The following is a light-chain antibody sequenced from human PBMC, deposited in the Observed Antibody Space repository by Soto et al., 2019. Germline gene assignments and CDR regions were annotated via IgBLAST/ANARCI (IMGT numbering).Light chain of an antibody. J-gene: IGKJ1*01. CDR2: GAS. V-gene: IGKV3-15*01. CDR1: QSVSSD. Sequence: EVVLTQSPGTLSLSPGERVTLSCRASQSVSSDLAWYQQKPGQAPRLLIYGASTRATGIPARFSGSGSGTEFTLTISSLQSEDFAVYYCQQYNKWPPRTFGQGTKVEIK. CDR3: QQYNKWPPRT.